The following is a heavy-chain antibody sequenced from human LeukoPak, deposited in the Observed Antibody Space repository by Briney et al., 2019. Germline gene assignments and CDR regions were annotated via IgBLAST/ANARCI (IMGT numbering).Heavy chain of an antibody. CDR3: ARRRYSSSFAY. CDR2: IYYSGST. CDR1: GGSISSYY. J-gene: IGHJ4*02. V-gene: IGHV4-59*01. Sequence: SETLSLTCTVSGGSISSYYWSWIRQPPGKGLEWIGYIYYSGSTNYNPSLKSRVTISVDTSKNQFSLKLSSVTAADTAVYYCARRRYSSSFAYWGQGTLVTVSS. D-gene: IGHD6-13*01.